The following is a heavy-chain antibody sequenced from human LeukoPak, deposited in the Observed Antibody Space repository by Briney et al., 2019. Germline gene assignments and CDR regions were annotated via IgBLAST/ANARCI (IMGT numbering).Heavy chain of an antibody. D-gene: IGHD3-22*01. J-gene: IGHJ1*01. CDR3: ARHQGLGHYDSSGYPDRYFQH. CDR1: GYSFSTFW. CDR2: IYPGDSET. V-gene: IGHV5-51*01. Sequence: HGESLKISCKGSGYSFSTFWIGWVRQMSGRGLEWMGIIYPGDSETRYSPSFQGQVTISADKSISTAYLQWSSLKASDTAMYYCARHQGLGHYDSSGYPDRYFQHWGQGTLVTVSS.